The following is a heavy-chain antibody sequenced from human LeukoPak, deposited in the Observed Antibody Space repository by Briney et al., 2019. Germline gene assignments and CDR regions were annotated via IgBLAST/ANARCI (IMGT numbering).Heavy chain of an antibody. CDR2: IRSKASGGTT. CDR3: TRGRGYSYGVNWFDP. Sequence: PGGSLRLSCTASGFTFGDYAMSWVRQAPGKGLEWVGFIRSKASGGTTEYAASVKGRFTISRDDSKSIAYLQMNSLKTEDTAVYYCTRGRGYSYGVNWFDPWGQGTLVTVSS. V-gene: IGHV3-49*04. CDR1: GFTFGDYA. D-gene: IGHD5-18*01. J-gene: IGHJ5*02.